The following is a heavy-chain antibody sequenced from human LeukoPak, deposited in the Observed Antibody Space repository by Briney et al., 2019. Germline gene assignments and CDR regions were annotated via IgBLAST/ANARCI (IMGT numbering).Heavy chain of an antibody. D-gene: IGHD2-2*02. Sequence: GGSLRLSCAASGFTVSSNYMSWVRQAPGKGLEWVSVIYSGGSTYYADSVKGRFTISRDNSKNTLYLQMNSLRAEDTAVYYCARDCSSTSCYTYYYYGMDVWGQGTTVTVSS. CDR2: IYSGGST. CDR1: GFTVSSNY. J-gene: IGHJ6*02. CDR3: ARDCSSTSCYTYYYYGMDV. V-gene: IGHV3-53*01.